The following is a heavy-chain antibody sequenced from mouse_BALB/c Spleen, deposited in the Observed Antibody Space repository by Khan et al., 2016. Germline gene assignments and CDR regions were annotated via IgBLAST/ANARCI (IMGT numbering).Heavy chain of an antibody. J-gene: IGHJ1*01. Sequence: EVQLQESGPDLVKPSQSLSLTCTATGYSITSGYSWYGIRQSGGSKVEWRGYIHYSGRTNYNQSLKSRISITRDTSKNQFFLQLKSVTTEDTAAYYWARGYCDGWGAGTTVTVSS. CDR3: ARGYCDG. V-gene: IGHV3-1*02. CDR2: IHYSGRT. CDR1: GYSITSGYS.